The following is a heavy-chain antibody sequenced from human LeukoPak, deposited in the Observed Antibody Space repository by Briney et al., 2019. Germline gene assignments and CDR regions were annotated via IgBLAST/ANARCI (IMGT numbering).Heavy chain of an antibody. CDR3: AKDSAVVAATPENYFDY. D-gene: IGHD2-15*01. CDR1: GFTFSIFG. CDR2: IQYDGSNN. Sequence: GGSLRLSCAASGFTFSIFGMPWVGQAPGKGLEWGPFIQYDGSNNYYTDSVKGRFTISRDNSRNTMYVQMNSLRPEDTAVYYCAKDSAVVAATPENYFDYWGQGTLVTVSS. V-gene: IGHV3-30*02. J-gene: IGHJ4*02.